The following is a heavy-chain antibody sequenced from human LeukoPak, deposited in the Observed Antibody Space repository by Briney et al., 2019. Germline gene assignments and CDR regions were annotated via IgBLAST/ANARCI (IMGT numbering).Heavy chain of an antibody. J-gene: IGHJ4*02. V-gene: IGHV1-46*01. CDR2: IKSVGGGT. CDR1: GYRFSSNH. CDR3: ARDSNWAFDS. D-gene: IGHD1-1*01. Sequence: ASVKVSCKASGYRFSSNHMHWVRQAPGQGLEWMGIIKSVGGGTTYAQKFQGRIALTRDTSTTTFYMDLNNLRFEDTAVYYCARDSNWAFDSWGQGTLVTVSS.